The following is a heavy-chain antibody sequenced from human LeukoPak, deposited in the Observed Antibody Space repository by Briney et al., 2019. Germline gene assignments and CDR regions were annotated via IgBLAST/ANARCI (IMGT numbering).Heavy chain of an antibody. CDR1: GGSITGGSYY. J-gene: IGHJ6*03. D-gene: IGHD3-16*01. CDR3: ARALNYADDYYYYYRAV. Sequence: SQTLSLTCTVSGGSITGGSYYWSWIRQPAGKGLEWIGRVFTSGTTNYNPSLKSRVTTSVDTSKNQFSLNLSSVTAADTAVYYWARALNYADDYYYYYRAVGEKGPRVTV. V-gene: IGHV4-61*02. CDR2: VFTSGTT.